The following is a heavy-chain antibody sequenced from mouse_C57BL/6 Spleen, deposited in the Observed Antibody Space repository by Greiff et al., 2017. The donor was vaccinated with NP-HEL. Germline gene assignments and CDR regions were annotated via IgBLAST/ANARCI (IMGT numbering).Heavy chain of an antibody. CDR2: IHPNSGST. D-gene: IGHD2-1*01. CDR3: ARDLYSPFDY. J-gene: IGHJ2*01. V-gene: IGHV1-64*01. CDR1: GYTFTSYW. Sequence: VQLQQPVAELVKPGASVKLSCKASGYTFTSYWMHWVKQRPGQGLEWIGMIHPNSGSTNYNEKFKSKDTLTVDKSSSTAYMQLSSLTSEDSAVYYCARDLYSPFDYWGQGTTLTVSS.